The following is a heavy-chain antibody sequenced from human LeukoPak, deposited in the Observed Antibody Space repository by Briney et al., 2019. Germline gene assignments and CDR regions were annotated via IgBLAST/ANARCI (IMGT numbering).Heavy chain of an antibody. CDR3: AKVRWFGEYYMDV. D-gene: IGHD3-10*01. V-gene: IGHV3-30*02. CDR2: IRYDGSNK. J-gene: IGHJ6*03. Sequence: QPGGSLRLSCVASGFTFSSYGMHWVRQAPGKGLEWVAFIRYDGSNKYYADSVKGRFTISRDNSKNTLYLQMNSLRAEDTAVYYCAKVRWFGEYYMDVWGKGTTVTVSS. CDR1: GFTFSSYG.